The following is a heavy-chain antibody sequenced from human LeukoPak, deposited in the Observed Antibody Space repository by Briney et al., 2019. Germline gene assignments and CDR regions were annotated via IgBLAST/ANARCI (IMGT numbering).Heavy chain of an antibody. J-gene: IGHJ4*02. CDR3: ARLGMNSGSYWMGVFDY. Sequence: GASVKVSCKASGYTFTGYYMHWVRQAPGQGLEWMGWINPNSGGTNYAQKFQGRVTMTRDTSISTAYMELSRLRSDDTAVYYCARLGMNSGSYWMGVFDYWGQGTLVTVSS. V-gene: IGHV1-2*02. CDR2: INPNSGGT. CDR1: GYTFTGYY. D-gene: IGHD3-10*01.